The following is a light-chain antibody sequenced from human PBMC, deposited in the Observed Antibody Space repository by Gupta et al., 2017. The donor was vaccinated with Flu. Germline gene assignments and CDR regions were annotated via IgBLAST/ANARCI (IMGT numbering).Light chain of an antibody. CDR1: SSDVGGYNH. J-gene: IGLJ3*02. CDR2: EGS. Sequence: QSALTQPPSVSGSPGQSITISCTGTSSDVGGYNHVSWYQQHPGKAPQLMIYEGSKRPAAVSNRFSGAKSGNTASLTISGLQAEDEADYYCCSYAGSSTWVFGGGTKLTVL. V-gene: IGLV2-23*01. CDR3: CSYAGSSTWV.